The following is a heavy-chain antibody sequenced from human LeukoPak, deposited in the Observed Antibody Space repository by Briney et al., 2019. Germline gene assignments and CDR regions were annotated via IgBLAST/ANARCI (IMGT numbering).Heavy chain of an antibody. V-gene: IGHV4-4*07. D-gene: IGHD6-13*01. Sequence: AETLSLTCTVSGGSINSNYWTWIRQPAGKGLEWIGRISTSGITNYSPSLKSRVTISLDKSKNQFSLILASVTAADTALYYCAREASIAAAGWISDYWGQGTLVTVSS. CDR2: ISTSGIT. J-gene: IGHJ4*02. CDR3: AREASIAAAGWISDY. CDR1: GGSINSNY.